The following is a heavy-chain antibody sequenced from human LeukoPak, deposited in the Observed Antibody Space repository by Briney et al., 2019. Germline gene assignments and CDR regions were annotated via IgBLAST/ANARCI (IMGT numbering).Heavy chain of an antibody. J-gene: IGHJ4*02. D-gene: IGHD6-19*01. V-gene: IGHV3-43*02. CDR1: GFMFHDYA. Sequence: PGGSLRLSCAAPGFMFHDYAIHWVRQAPGKGLEWVSLISGDGGSTFYADSVKGRFTISRDNSKNSLYLQMSSLRSEGTALYYCARESESSGWYDYWGQGTLVTVSS. CDR2: ISGDGGST. CDR3: ARESESSGWYDY.